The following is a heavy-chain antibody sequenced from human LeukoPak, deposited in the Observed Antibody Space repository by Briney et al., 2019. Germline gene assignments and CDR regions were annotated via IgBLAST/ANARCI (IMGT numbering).Heavy chain of an antibody. V-gene: IGHV4-39*01. D-gene: IGHD4-17*01. CDR1: GGSISSSSYY. CDR2: IYYSGST. Sequence: SETLSLTCTVSGGSISSSSYYWGWIRQPPGKGLEWIGSIYYSGSTYYNPSLKSRVTIPVDTPKNQFSLKLSSVTAADTAVYYCARATVTTLVIDYWGQGTLVTVSS. CDR3: ARATVTTLVIDY. J-gene: IGHJ4*02.